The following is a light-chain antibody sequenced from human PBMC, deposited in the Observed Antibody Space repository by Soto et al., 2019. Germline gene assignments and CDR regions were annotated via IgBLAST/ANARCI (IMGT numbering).Light chain of an antibody. CDR1: QSVSGTY. J-gene: IGKJ5*01. V-gene: IGKV3-20*01. CDR3: QQYGTSPLT. CDR2: DVS. Sequence: IVLTQSPGILSLSPGERATLSCRASQSVSGTYFAWYQQKPGQAPRLLIYDVSSRATGIPDRFSGSGSGADFTLTISRLEPEDFAVYYCQQYGTSPLTFGQGTRLEIK.